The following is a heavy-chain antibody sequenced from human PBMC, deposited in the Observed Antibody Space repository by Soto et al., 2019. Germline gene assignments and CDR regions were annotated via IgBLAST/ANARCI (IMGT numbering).Heavy chain of an antibody. CDR1: GGSFSGYY. J-gene: IGHJ3*02. CDR3: ARVERGTATTVVDAFDI. CDR2: MNHSGST. D-gene: IGHD1-1*01. Sequence: SETLSLTCAVYGGSFSGYYWSWIRQPPGKGLEWIGEMNHSGSTNYNPSLKSRVIISVDTSKNQFSLKMSSVTAADTALYYCARVERGTATTVVDAFDIWGPGTMVTVSS. V-gene: IGHV4-34*01.